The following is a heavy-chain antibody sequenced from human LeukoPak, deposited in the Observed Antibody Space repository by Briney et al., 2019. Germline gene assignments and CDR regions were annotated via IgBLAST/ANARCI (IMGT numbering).Heavy chain of an antibody. CDR3: AREGGEDRYYFDY. Sequence: ASVKVSCKASGYTFTSYGISWVRQAPGQGLEWMGWISAYNGNTNYAQKLQGRVTITRDTSASTAYMELSSLRSEDTAVYYCAREGGEDRYYFDYWGQGTLVTVSS. CDR1: GYTFTSYG. V-gene: IGHV1-18*01. J-gene: IGHJ4*02. D-gene: IGHD3-10*01. CDR2: ISAYNGNT.